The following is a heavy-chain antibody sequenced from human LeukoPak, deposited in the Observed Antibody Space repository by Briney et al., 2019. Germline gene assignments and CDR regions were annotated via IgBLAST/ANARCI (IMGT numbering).Heavy chain of an antibody. J-gene: IGHJ4*02. D-gene: IGHD3-10*01. V-gene: IGHV4-39*02. Sequence: SETLSLTCTVSGGSISSSSYYWGWIRQPPGKGLEWIGSIYYSRSTYYNPSLKSRVTIPVDTSKNQFSLKLSSVTAADTAVYYCAREGYGSGSYYPETTFDYWGQGTLVTVSS. CDR1: GGSISSSSYY. CDR3: AREGYGSGSYYPETTFDY. CDR2: IYYSRST.